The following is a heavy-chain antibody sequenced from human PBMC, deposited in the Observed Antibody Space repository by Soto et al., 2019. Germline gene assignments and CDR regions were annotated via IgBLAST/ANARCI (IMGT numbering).Heavy chain of an antibody. CDR3: AKDRFKWQGYYYGMDV. D-gene: IGHD5-12*01. J-gene: IGHJ6*02. V-gene: IGHV3-30*18. CDR2: ISYDGSNK. Sequence: GGSLRLSCAASGFTFSSYGMHWVRQAPGKGLEWVAVISYDGSNKYYADSVKGRFTISRDNSKNTLYLQMNSLRAEDTAVYYCAKDRFKWQGYYYGMDVWGQGTTVTGSS. CDR1: GFTFSSYG.